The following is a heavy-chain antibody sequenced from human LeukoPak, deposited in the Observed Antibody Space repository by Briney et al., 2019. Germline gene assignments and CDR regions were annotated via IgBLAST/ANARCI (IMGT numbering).Heavy chain of an antibody. CDR1: GGSFTFTSHA. J-gene: IGHJ3*02. V-gene: IGHV1-69*13. CDR3: PGFLYDNSGDAFDI. CDR2: LIPINGSA. D-gene: IGHD3-22*01. Sequence: SGKVSCKASGGSFTFTSHAISWVREAPGQGLEGMGGLIPINGSASYEQKFKSTVNTTSDASNRTVSMQMTSLRPEDSAVYYRPGFLYDNSGDAFDIWGPGTMVTVSS.